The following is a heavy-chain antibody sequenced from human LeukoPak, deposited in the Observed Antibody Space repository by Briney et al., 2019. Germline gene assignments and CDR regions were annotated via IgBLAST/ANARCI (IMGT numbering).Heavy chain of an antibody. CDR1: GFTFSTYA. Sequence: GGSLRLSCAASGFTFSTYAMSWVRQAPGKGLEWMGIIYPGDSDTRYSPSFQGQVTISADKSISTAYLQWSSLKASDTAMYYCARSYYTAEDAFDIWGQGTMVTVSS. CDR3: ARSYYTAEDAFDI. J-gene: IGHJ3*02. CDR2: IYPGDSDT. V-gene: IGHV5-51*01. D-gene: IGHD3-3*01.